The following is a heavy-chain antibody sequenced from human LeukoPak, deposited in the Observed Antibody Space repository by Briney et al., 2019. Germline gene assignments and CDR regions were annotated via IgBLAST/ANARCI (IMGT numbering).Heavy chain of an antibody. CDR1: GGSISSYY. D-gene: IGHD1-26*01. V-gene: IGHV4-59*08. CDR2: IYYSGST. J-gene: IGHJ4*02. Sequence: SETLSLTCTVSGGSISSYYWSWIWQPPGKGLEWIGYIYYSGSTNYNPSLKSRVTISVDTSKNQFSLKLSSVTAADTAVYYCARQIVGATVYFDYWGQGTLVTVSS. CDR3: ARQIVGATVYFDY.